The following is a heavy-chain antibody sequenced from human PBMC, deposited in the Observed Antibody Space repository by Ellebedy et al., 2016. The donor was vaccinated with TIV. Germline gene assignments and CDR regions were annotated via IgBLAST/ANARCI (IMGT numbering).Heavy chain of an antibody. CDR1: GFTFSSYD. Sequence: GESLKISCAASGFTFSSYDMHWVRQATGKGLEWVSAIGTAGDTYYPGSVKGRFTISRDNAKSPVYLQMNSLRDEDTALYYCVRARQWGFEYWGPGILVTVSS. V-gene: IGHV3-13*01. D-gene: IGHD6-19*01. J-gene: IGHJ4*02. CDR2: IGTAGDT. CDR3: VRARQWGFEY.